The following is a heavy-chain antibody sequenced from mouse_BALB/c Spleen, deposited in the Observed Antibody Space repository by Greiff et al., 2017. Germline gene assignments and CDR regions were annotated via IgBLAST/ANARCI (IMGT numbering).Heavy chain of an antibody. V-gene: IGHV4-1*02. CDR2: INPDSSTI. Sequence: DVMLVESGGGLVQPGGSLKLSCAASGFDFSRYWMSWVRQAPGKGLEWIGEINPDSSTINYTPSLKDKFIISRDNAKNTLYLQMSKVRSEDTALYYCARRSGVHYYGSSPGAYWGQGTLVTVSA. J-gene: IGHJ3*01. D-gene: IGHD1-1*01. CDR1: GFDFSRYW. CDR3: ARRSGVHYYGSSPGAY.